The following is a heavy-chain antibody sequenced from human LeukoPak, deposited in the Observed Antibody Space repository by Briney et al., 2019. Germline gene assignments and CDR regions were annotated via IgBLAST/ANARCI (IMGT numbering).Heavy chain of an antibody. Sequence: PSETLSLTCTVSGGSISSSDYDWGWIRQPPGKGLQWIGSIFYSGITYYNPSFTSRVTISVDTSKNQFSLRLRSVIAADTAVYYCARQGIAVARDDYWGQGTLVTVSS. V-gene: IGHV4-39*01. CDR1: GGSISSSDYD. D-gene: IGHD6-19*01. CDR3: ARQGIAVARDDY. J-gene: IGHJ4*02. CDR2: IFYSGIT.